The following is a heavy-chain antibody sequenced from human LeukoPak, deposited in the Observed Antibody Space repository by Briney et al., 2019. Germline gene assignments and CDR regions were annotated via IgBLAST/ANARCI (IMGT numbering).Heavy chain of an antibody. V-gene: IGHV1-24*01. Sequence: ASVKVSCKVSGYTLTELSMHWVRQAPGEGLEWMGGFDPEDGETIYAQKFQGRVTMTEDTSTDTAYMELSSLRSEDTAVYYCARANMVRGVGSFFDRNWFDPWGQGTLVTVSS. CDR3: ARANMVRGVGSFFDRNWFDP. J-gene: IGHJ5*02. D-gene: IGHD3-10*01. CDR1: GYTLTELS. CDR2: FDPEDGET.